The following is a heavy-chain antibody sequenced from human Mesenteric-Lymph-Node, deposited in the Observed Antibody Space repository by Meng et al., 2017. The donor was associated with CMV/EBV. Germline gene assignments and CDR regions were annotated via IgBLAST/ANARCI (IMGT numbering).Heavy chain of an antibody. CDR3: AREGGWAHFDY. CDR1: GYTFNGYY. V-gene: IGHV1-69*05. CDR2: IIPIFGTA. Sequence: SVKVSCKASGYTFNGYYIHWVRQTPGQGLEWMGGIIPIFGTANYAQKFQGRVTITTDESTSTAYMELSSLRSEDTAVYYCAREGGWAHFDYWGRGALVTVSS. D-gene: IGHD3-16*01. J-gene: IGHJ4*02.